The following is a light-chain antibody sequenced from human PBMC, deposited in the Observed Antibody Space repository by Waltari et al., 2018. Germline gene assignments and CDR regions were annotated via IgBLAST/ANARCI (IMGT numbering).Light chain of an antibody. V-gene: IGLV2-23*01. CDR1: SSDIGTYNF. CDR3: CSYAGGTADV. J-gene: IGLJ1*01. Sequence: SALTQPASLSGSPGQSITISCTGTSSDIGTYNFVSWYQEYPGKAPKLIIYEATKRPSGGPDRFSASNSSNTASLTICGLQADDEADYSCCSYAGGTADVFGTGTRVTVL. CDR2: EAT.